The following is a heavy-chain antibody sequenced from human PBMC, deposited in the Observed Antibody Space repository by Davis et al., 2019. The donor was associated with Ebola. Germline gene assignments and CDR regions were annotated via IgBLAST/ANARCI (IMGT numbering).Heavy chain of an antibody. Sequence: HTGGSLRPSCAAPGFTPSSYWMHWFPQVPGKGLVWVSRINSDGSLIGYADSVKGRFTISRDNAKNTLYLQMNSLRAEDTAVYYCARDSDDYSFDYWGQGTLVTVSS. J-gene: IGHJ4*02. CDR3: ARDSDDYSFDY. V-gene: IGHV3-74*01. CDR1: GFTPSSYW. D-gene: IGHD4-11*01. CDR2: INSDGSLI.